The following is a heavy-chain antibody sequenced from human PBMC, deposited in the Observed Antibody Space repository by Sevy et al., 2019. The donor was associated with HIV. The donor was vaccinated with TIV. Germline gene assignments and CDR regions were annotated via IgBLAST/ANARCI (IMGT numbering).Heavy chain of an antibody. Sequence: GGSLRLSCAASGFTFSSYSMNWVRQAPGKGLEWVSFISGLSNYIYYADSVKGRFTISRDNAKNSVYLQMNSLRAEDTALYYCARDPLSTLFDASDIWGQGRMVTVSS. J-gene: IGHJ3*02. CDR2: ISGLSNYI. CDR1: GFTFSSYS. D-gene: IGHD2-15*01. CDR3: ARDPLSTLFDASDI. V-gene: IGHV3-21*01.